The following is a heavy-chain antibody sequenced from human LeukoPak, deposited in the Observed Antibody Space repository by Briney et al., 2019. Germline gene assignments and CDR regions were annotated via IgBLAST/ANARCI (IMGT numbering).Heavy chain of an antibody. D-gene: IGHD6-13*01. CDR2: ISGSGGST. V-gene: IGHV3-23*01. CDR1: GFTFSSYS. CDR3: AKATGIAAAEDWYFDL. Sequence: RTGGSLRLSCAASGFTFSSYSMNWVRQAPGKGLEWVSAISGSGGSTYYADSVKGRFTISRDNSKNTLYLQMNSLRAEDTAVYYCAKATGIAAAEDWYFDLWGRGTLVTVSS. J-gene: IGHJ2*01.